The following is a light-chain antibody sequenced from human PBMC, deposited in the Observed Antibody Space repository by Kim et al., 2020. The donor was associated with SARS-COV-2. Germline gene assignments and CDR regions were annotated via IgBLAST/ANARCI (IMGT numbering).Light chain of an antibody. CDR1: SLIRYY. Sequence: SSELTQDPPVSVALGQTVRITCQGESLIRYYVSWYQQKPGQAPLLVIYGQNSRPSGIPDRFSGSNSGNTASLIITGAQAEDEADYYCNSRDTSTTNWVFGGGTKLTVL. V-gene: IGLV3-19*01. J-gene: IGLJ2*01. CDR3: NSRDTSTTNWV. CDR2: GQN.